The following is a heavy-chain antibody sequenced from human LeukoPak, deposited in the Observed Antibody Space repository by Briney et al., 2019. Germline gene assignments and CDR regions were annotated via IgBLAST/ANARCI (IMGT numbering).Heavy chain of an antibody. CDR3: ARDPGDYYYYYMDV. D-gene: IGHD2-21*01. Sequence: GGSLRLSCAASGFTFSTFSMHWVRQAPGKGLEWISYISSSGGTTYYADSVEGRFTVSRDNAKNSLYLQMNSLRAEDTAVFYCARDPGDYYYYYMDVWGKGTTVTVSS. V-gene: IGHV3-48*01. CDR1: GFTFSTFS. J-gene: IGHJ6*03. CDR2: ISSSGGTT.